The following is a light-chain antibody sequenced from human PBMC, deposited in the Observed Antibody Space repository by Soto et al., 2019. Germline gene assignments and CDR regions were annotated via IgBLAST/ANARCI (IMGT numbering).Light chain of an antibody. CDR1: SSDFGSYNL. CDR3: CSYAGSSTYV. V-gene: IGLV2-23*01. CDR2: EDS. J-gene: IGLJ1*01. Sequence: QAVVTQPASVSGSPGQSITISCTGTSSDFGSYNLVSWYQQHPGKAPKLMIYEDSKRPSGVSNRFSGSKSGNTASLTISGLQAEDDADYYCCSYAGSSTYVFGTGTQLTVL.